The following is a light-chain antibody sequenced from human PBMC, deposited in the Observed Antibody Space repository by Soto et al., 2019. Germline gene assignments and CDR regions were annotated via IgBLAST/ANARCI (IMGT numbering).Light chain of an antibody. CDR3: QQSYSTPPIT. J-gene: IGKJ5*01. CDR1: QSVSSN. V-gene: IGKV3-15*01. CDR2: GAS. Sequence: IVLPQSTATLSVYPGTRATLSCMASQSVSSNLAWYQQKPGQAPRLLIYGASTRATGIPARFSGSGSGAEFTLTISSLQSEDFAVYYCQQSYSTPPITCGQGTDWRL.